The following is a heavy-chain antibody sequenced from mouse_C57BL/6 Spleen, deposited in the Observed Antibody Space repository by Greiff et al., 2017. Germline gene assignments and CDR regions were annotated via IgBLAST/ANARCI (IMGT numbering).Heavy chain of an antibody. V-gene: IGHV5-16*01. Sequence: EVKLMESEGGLVQPGSSMKLSCTASGFTFSDYYMAWVSQVPEKGLEWVANINYDGSSTHYLDSLKSRFIISRDNAKNIPYLQLSSLKSDDTSTSYCARDLCWLPNSHFADWGQGTLVTVSA. CDR3: ARDLCWLPNSHFAD. CDR2: INYDGSST. J-gene: IGHJ3*01. D-gene: IGHD2-3*01. CDR1: GFTFSDYY.